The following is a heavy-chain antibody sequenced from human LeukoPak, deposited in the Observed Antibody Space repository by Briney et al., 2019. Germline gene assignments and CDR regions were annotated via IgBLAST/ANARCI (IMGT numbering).Heavy chain of an antibody. CDR2: ISGSGGST. V-gene: IGHV3-23*01. J-gene: IGHJ4*02. CDR1: GFTSSSYA. D-gene: IGHD1-26*01. CDR3: AKVRGATRGGFDY. Sequence: GGSLRLSCAVSGFTSSSYAMSWVRQAPGKGLEWVSAISGSGGSTYYADSVKGRFTISRDNSKNTLYLQMNSLRAEDTAVYYCAKVRGATRGGFDYWGQGTLVTVSS.